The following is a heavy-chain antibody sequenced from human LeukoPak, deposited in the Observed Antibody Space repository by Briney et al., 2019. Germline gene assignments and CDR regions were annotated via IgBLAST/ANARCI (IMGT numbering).Heavy chain of an antibody. Sequence: PSDTLSLTCTLSGRSISSYYWSCIRQPPGEGLEWVGYIYYSGSTNYNPSRNNRVTISVDTTKNQFSLKLSSVTAADTAVYYCARQDLQLWSGNWGQGTLVTVSS. CDR2: IYYSGST. CDR3: ARQDLQLWSGN. D-gene: IGHD5-18*01. J-gene: IGHJ4*02. CDR1: GRSISSYY. V-gene: IGHV4-59*08.